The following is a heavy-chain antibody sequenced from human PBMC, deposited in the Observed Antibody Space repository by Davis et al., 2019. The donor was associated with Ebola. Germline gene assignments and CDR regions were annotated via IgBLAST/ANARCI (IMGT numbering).Heavy chain of an antibody. CDR1: GGSISNYY. CDR2: INHSGST. D-gene: IGHD2-21*01. J-gene: IGHJ2*01. CDR3: VRTVLIVIPSTVRYFDL. Sequence: MPSETLSLTCIVSGGSISNYYWSWIRQPPGKGLEWIGEINHSGSTNYNPSLKSRVTISIDTSKNQFSLKLSSVTAADTAIYYCVRTVLIVIPSTVRYFDLWGRGTLVTVSS. V-gene: IGHV4-34*01.